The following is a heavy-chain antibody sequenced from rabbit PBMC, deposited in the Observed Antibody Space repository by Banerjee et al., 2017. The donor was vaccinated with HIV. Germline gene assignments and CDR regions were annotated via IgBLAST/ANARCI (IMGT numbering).Heavy chain of an antibody. Sequence: QEQLEESGGDLVKPEGSLTLTCTASGFSFSSNYWICWVRQAPGKGLELVACIYTGSRGGTWYAGWAKGRFTISKTSSTTVTLQMTSLAAADTATYFCARDYSVYSLFELWGQGTLVTVS. D-gene: IGHD7-1*01. CDR1: GFSFSSNYW. J-gene: IGHJ4*01. CDR2: IYTGSRGGT. V-gene: IGHV1S45*01. CDR3: ARDYSVYSLFEL.